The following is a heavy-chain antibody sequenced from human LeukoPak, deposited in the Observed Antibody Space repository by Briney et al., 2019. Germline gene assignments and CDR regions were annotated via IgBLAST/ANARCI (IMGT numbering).Heavy chain of an antibody. V-gene: IGHV3-9*01. CDR1: GFTFDDYA. D-gene: IGHD6-13*01. J-gene: IGHJ5*01. CDR3: AKDFGKSSSWFDY. Sequence: GGSLRLSCAASGFTFDDYAMHWVRQAPGKGLEWVSGISWNSGSIGYGDSVKSRFTISRDNAKNSLYLQINSLRAEDTALYYCAKDFGKSSSWFDYWGQGVLVTVSS. CDR2: ISWNSGSI.